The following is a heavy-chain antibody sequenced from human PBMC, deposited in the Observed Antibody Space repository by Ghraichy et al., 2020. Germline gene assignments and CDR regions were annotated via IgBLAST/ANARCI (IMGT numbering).Heavy chain of an antibody. Sequence: GESLNISCAASGFTFSSYAMSWVRQAPGKGLEWVSAISGSGGSTYYADSVKGRFTISRDNSKNTLYLQMNSLRAEDTAVYYCAKDNGMVRGVIITHGFDYWGQGTLVTVSS. CDR1: GFTFSSYA. J-gene: IGHJ4*02. CDR3: AKDNGMVRGVIITHGFDY. CDR2: ISGSGGST. V-gene: IGHV3-23*01. D-gene: IGHD3-10*01.